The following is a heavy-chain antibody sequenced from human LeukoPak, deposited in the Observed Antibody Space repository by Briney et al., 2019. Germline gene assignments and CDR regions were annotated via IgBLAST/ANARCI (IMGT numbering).Heavy chain of an antibody. Sequence: TGGSLRLSCAASGFTFSSYSMNWVRQAPGKGLEWVSSISSSSSYIYYADSVKGRFTISRDNAKNSLYLQMNSLRAEDTAVYYCARDESSTSVGWFDPWGQGTLVTVYS. V-gene: IGHV3-21*01. CDR3: ARDESSTSVGWFDP. CDR1: GFTFSSYS. CDR2: ISSSSSYI. J-gene: IGHJ5*02. D-gene: IGHD2-2*01.